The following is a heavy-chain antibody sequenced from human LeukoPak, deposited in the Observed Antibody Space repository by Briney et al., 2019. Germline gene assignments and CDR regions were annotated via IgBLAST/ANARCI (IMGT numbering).Heavy chain of an antibody. Sequence: SETLSLTCTVSGGSISSYYWSWIRQPPGKGLEWIGYIYYSGSTNYNPSLTSRVTISVDTSKNQFSLKLSSVTAADTAVYYCARVGRGYSSSWYVGYYYYMDVWGKGTTVTVSS. CDR3: ARVGRGYSSSWYVGYYYYMDV. D-gene: IGHD6-13*01. V-gene: IGHV4-59*01. J-gene: IGHJ6*03. CDR1: GGSISSYY. CDR2: IYYSGST.